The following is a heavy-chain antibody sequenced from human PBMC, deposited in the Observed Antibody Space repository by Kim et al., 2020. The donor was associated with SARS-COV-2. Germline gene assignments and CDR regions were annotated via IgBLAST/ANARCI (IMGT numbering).Heavy chain of an antibody. V-gene: IGHV3-30*04. CDR1: GFTFSSYA. CDR3: AREVEYYDILTGYPDY. J-gene: IGHJ4*02. Sequence: GGSLRLSCAASGFTFSSYAMHWVRQAPGKGLEWVAVISYDGSNKYYADSVKGRFTISRDNSKNTLYLQMNSLRAEDTAVYYCAREVEYYDILTGYPDYWGQGTLVTVSS. CDR2: ISYDGSNK. D-gene: IGHD3-9*01.